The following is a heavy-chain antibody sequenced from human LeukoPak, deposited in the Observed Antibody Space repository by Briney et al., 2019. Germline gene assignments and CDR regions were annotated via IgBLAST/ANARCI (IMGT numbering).Heavy chain of an antibody. D-gene: IGHD2-8*01. CDR2: INPNTGAA. Sequence: GASVKVSCKASGYTFTGYYIRWVRQAPGQGLEWMGRINPNTGAANYAQKFQGRVTMTRDTSISTVYMALSRLFPGDTAVFYCAREQGVASWFDPWGQGTLVTVSS. J-gene: IGHJ5*02. V-gene: IGHV1-2*06. CDR1: GYTFTGYY. CDR3: AREQGVASWFDP.